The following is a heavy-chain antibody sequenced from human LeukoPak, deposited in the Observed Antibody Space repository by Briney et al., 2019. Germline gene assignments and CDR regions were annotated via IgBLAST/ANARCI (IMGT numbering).Heavy chain of an antibody. J-gene: IGHJ4*02. CDR3: ARSGGYGWDY. D-gene: IGHD5-12*01. Sequence: GTSLRLSCVASGFTFNNYWMTWVRQAPGKGLEWVANIKPDGSGGYYLDSLKGRFTISRDNAKNSLYLEMTNLRVEDTAVYYCARSGGYGWDYWGQGALVTVSS. CDR2: IKPDGSGG. CDR1: GFTFNNYW. V-gene: IGHV3-7*01.